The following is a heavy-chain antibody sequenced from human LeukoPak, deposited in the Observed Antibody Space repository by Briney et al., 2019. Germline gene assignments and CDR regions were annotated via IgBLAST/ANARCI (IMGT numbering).Heavy chain of an antibody. D-gene: IGHD2-2*01. CDR2: ISGSGGST. J-gene: IGHJ4*02. CDR1: GFTFSSYW. Sequence: GGSLRLSCAASGFTFSSYWMSWVRQAPGKGLEWVSAISGSGGSTYYADSVKGRFTISRDNSKNTLYLQMNSLRAEDTAVYYCATLPPSIVVVPAAISDYFDYWGQGTLVTVSS. V-gene: IGHV3-23*01. CDR3: ATLPPSIVVVPAAISDYFDY.